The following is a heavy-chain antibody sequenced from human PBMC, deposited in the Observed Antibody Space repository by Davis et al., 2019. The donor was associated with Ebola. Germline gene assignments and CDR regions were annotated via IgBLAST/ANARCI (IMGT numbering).Heavy chain of an antibody. Sequence: SETLSLTCAVSGDSINSGGYSWSWIRQPPGKGLEWIGHYYYTGTTHYNPSLKSRVTISVDTSKNQFSLKLSSVTAADTAVYYCARGDSYYDPSGYYAGPEAPDHWGQGTLVSVSS. CDR2: YYYTGTT. V-gene: IGHV4-30-4*07. CDR1: GDSINSGGYS. J-gene: IGHJ4*02. CDR3: ARGDSYYDPSGYYAGPEAPDH. D-gene: IGHD3-22*01.